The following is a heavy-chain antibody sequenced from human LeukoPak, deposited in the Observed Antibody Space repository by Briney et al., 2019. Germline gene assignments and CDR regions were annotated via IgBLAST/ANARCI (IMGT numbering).Heavy chain of an antibody. CDR2: IIPIFGTA. D-gene: IGHD2-2*01. J-gene: IGHJ3*02. CDR3: ARDRLWAVVVPAAIVHAVGDAFDI. V-gene: IGHV1-69*05. CDR1: GGTFSSYA. Sequence: ASVKVSCKASGGTFSSYAISWVRQAPGQGLEWMGGIIPIFGTANYAQKFQGRVTITTDESTSTAYMELSSLRSEDTAVYYCARDRLWAVVVPAAIVHAVGDAFDIWGQGTMVTVSS.